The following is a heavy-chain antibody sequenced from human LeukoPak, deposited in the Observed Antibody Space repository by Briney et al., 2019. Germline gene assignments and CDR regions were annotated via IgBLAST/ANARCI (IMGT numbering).Heavy chain of an antibody. D-gene: IGHD6-13*01. V-gene: IGHV3-11*01. CDR1: GFTFSDYY. Sequence: PGGSLTLSCAASGFTFSDYYMSWLRQAPGKGLEWVSYISSSGSTIYYADSVKGRFTISRDNAKNSLYLQMNSLRAEDTAVYYCAGDSSGWYKGQPPDYWGQGTLVTVSS. CDR3: AGDSSGWYKGQPPDY. J-gene: IGHJ4*02. CDR2: ISSSGSTI.